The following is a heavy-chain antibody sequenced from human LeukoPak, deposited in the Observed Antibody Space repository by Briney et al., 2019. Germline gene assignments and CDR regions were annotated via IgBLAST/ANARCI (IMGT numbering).Heavy chain of an antibody. CDR1: GGSISSSSYY. Sequence: PSETLSLTCTVSGGSISSSSYYWGWIRQPPGKGLEWIGSIYYSGSTYYNPSLKSRVTISVDTSKNQFSLKLSSVTAADTAVYYCARVLRYDYYYYMDVWGKGTTVTVSS. V-gene: IGHV4-39*07. CDR3: ARVLRYDYYYYMDV. J-gene: IGHJ6*03. CDR2: IYYSGST.